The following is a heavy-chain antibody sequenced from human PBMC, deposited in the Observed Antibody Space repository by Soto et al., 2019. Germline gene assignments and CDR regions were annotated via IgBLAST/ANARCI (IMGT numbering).Heavy chain of an antibody. CDR3: ARDQYDFWSGYGFY. CDR1: GYTFTSYG. Sequence: ASVKVSCKASGYTFTSYGISWVRQAPGQGLEWMGWISAYNGNTNYAQKLQGRVTMTTDTSTSTAYMELRSLRSDDTAVYYCARDQYDFWSGYGFYWGQGTLVTVSS. V-gene: IGHV1-18*01. D-gene: IGHD3-3*01. CDR2: ISAYNGNT. J-gene: IGHJ4*02.